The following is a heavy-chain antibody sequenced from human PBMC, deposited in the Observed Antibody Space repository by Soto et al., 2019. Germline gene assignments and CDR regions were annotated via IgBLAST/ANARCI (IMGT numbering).Heavy chain of an antibody. CDR3: AIPDSSSYGMDV. J-gene: IGHJ6*02. Sequence: PGGSLRLSCVASGFTFNYYWMHWVRQAPGKGLVWVSRINSDGSSTSYADSVKGRFTISRDNAKNTLYLQMNSLRAEDTAVYYCAIPDSSSYGMDVWGQGTTVTVSS. CDR2: INSDGSST. CDR1: GFTFNYYW. D-gene: IGHD6-13*01. V-gene: IGHV3-74*01.